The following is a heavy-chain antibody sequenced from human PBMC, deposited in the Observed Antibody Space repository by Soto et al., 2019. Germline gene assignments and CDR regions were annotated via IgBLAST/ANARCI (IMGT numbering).Heavy chain of an antibody. J-gene: IGHJ5*02. CDR1: GYTFTSYD. Sequence: QVQLVQSGAEVKKPGASVKVSCKASGYTFTSYDINWVRQATGQGLEWMGWMNPNSGNTGYAQKFQGRVTMARNTSISTAYMDLRSLRSDGTPWEYLARKRSAAGSGRLDPWGQETMVIGSS. CDR2: MNPNSGNT. CDR3: ARKRSAAGSGRLDP. V-gene: IGHV1-8*01. D-gene: IGHD6-13*01.